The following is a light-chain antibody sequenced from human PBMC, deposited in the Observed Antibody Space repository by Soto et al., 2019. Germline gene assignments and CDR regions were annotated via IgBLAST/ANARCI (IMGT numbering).Light chain of an antibody. V-gene: IGLV2-14*01. CDR1: SSDVGGYNY. CDR3: SSYRTSNTVV. J-gene: IGLJ2*01. CDR2: EVD. Sequence: QSALTQPASVSGSPGQSITISCTGTSSDVGGYNYVAWYQQYPGQAPKLMIYEVDHRPSGVSNRFSGSKSGNTASLTISGLQAEDEADYYCSSYRTSNTVVFGGGTQLTVL.